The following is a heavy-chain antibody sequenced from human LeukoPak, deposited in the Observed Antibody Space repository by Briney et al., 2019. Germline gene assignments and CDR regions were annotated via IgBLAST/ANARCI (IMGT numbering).Heavy chain of an antibody. CDR3: ARVDMYSSLSGLY. Sequence: SETLSLTRAVSGGSISSSNWWSWVRQPPGKGLEWIGEIYHSGSTNYNPSLKSRVTISVDKSKNQFSLKLSSVTAADTAVYYCARVDMYSSLSGLYWGQGTLVTVSS. D-gene: IGHD6-6*01. CDR1: GGSISSSNW. J-gene: IGHJ4*02. CDR2: IYHSGST. V-gene: IGHV4-4*02.